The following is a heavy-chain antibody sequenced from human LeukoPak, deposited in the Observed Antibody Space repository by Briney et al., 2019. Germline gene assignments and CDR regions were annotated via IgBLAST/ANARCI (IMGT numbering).Heavy chain of an antibody. CDR3: ATSRSGSYQYYYMDV. CDR1: GYTFTSYG. J-gene: IGHJ6*03. V-gene: IGHV1-18*01. CDR2: ISAYNGET. D-gene: IGHD1-26*01. Sequence: ASVKVSCKASGYTFTSYGISWVRQAPGQGLEWMGWISAYNGETIYAQKFQGRVTMTEDTSTDTAYMELSSLRSEDTAVYYCATSRSGSYQYYYMDVWGKGTTVTVSS.